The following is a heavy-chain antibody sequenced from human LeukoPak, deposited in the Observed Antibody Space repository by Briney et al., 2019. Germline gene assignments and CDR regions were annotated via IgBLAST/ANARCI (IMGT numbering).Heavy chain of an antibody. D-gene: IGHD3-22*01. V-gene: IGHV3-30*03. CDR3: ARDRGGSGYYYIDY. CDR2: ISDDGSNK. Sequence: GGSLRLSCTASGFNFSSDGMHWVRQAPGKGLEWVAVISDDGSNKYYADSVKGRFTISRDNSKNTLYLQMNSLRAEDTAVYYCARDRGGSGYYYIDYWGQGTLVTVSS. CDR1: GFNFSSDG. J-gene: IGHJ4*02.